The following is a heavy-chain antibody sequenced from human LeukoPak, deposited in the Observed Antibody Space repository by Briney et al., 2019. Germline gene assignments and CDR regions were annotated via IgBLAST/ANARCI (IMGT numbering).Heavy chain of an antibody. J-gene: IGHJ6*02. Sequence: PGGSLRLSCAASGFTFSSYGMHWVRQAPGKGLEWVAVISYDGSNKYYADSVKGRFTISRDNSKNTLYLQMNSLRAEDTAVYYCAKGPEPGRWSTSDSKGMDVWGQGTTVTVSS. CDR2: ISYDGSNK. D-gene: IGHD3-22*01. CDR3: AKGPEPGRWSTSDSKGMDV. V-gene: IGHV3-30*18. CDR1: GFTFSSYG.